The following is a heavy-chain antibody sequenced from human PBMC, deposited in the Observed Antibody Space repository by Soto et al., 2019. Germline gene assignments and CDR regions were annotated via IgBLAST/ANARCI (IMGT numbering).Heavy chain of an antibody. CDR1: GGSISRYC. Sequence: SETLSLSCSGSGGSISRYCWLWIRQPPGKGLECIGYIYYSGSTYYNPSLKSRVTISVDTSKNQFSLKLSSVTAADTAVYYCAREGDYGGNFGFYAFDICGQGTMVTDS. J-gene: IGHJ3*02. V-gene: IGHV4-59*12. D-gene: IGHD4-17*01. CDR3: AREGDYGGNFGFYAFDI. CDR2: IYYSGST.